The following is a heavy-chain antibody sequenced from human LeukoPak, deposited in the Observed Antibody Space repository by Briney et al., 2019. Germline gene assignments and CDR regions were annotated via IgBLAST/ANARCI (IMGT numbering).Heavy chain of an antibody. Sequence: GGALRLSCAASGFTFSNAWMSWVRQAPGKGLEWVGRINSKTVGGTTHYAATVKSIFTISRDDSKNTLYLQMNSLKTENTAVYYYTTYDFWSVSYAFDIWGQGTMVTVSS. CDR1: GFTFSNAW. D-gene: IGHD3-3*01. CDR2: INSKTVGGTT. V-gene: IGHV3-15*01. J-gene: IGHJ3*02. CDR3: TTYDFWSVSYAFDI.